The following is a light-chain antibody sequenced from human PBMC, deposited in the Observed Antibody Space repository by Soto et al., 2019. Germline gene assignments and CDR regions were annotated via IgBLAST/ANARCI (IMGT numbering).Light chain of an antibody. V-gene: IGKV3-20*01. CDR3: QQYGNAPPYS. J-gene: IGKJ2*03. CDR1: QSVRNNY. Sequence: EIVLTQSPGTLSLSPGERATLSCRASQSVRNNYLAWYQQKPGQAPRLLIYDTSSRATGIGDRFSGSGSGTDFTLTISRLEPEDFAVYYCQQYGNAPPYSFGQGTRLEIK. CDR2: DTS.